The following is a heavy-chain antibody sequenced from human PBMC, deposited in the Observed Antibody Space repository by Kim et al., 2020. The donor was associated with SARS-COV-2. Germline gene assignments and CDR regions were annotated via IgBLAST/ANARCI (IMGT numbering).Heavy chain of an antibody. Sequence: GGSLRLSCAASGFTFSSYGMHWVRQAPGKGLEWVAVIWYDGSNKYYADSVKGRFTISRDNSKNTLYLQMNSLRAEDTAVYYCARDSAPSLTLRMVRGVICPDYWGQGTLVTVSS. CDR3: ARDSAPSLTLRMVRGVICPDY. CDR2: IWYDGSNK. D-gene: IGHD3-10*01. CDR1: GFTFSSYG. V-gene: IGHV3-33*01. J-gene: IGHJ4*02.